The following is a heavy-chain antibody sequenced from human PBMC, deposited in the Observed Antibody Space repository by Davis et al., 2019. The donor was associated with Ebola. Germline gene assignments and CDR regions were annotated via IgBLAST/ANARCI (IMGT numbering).Heavy chain of an antibody. Sequence: GESLKISCAASGFTFSSYWMHWVRQAPGKGLVWVSRINSDGSSTSYADSVKGRFTISRDNSKNTLYLQMNSLRAEDTAVYYCAKDRGSSSWYFDLWGRGTLVTVSS. CDR1: GFTFSSYW. CDR3: AKDRGSSSWYFDL. J-gene: IGHJ2*01. D-gene: IGHD6-6*01. V-gene: IGHV3-74*01. CDR2: INSDGSST.